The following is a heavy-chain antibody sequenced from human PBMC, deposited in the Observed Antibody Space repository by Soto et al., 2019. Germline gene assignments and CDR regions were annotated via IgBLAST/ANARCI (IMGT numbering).Heavy chain of an antibody. D-gene: IGHD1-1*01. CDR3: ARAVAGAPGTDY. Sequence: EVQLVEAGGGLVQPGGSLRLSCAASGFTFSTYWMTWVRQAPGKGLEWVANINQDASEKHYVDSVKGRFTISRDNAKNSLYLQMNSLRAEDTAVYYCARAVAGAPGTDYWGQGTLVTVSS. CDR2: INQDASEK. CDR1: GFTFSTYW. V-gene: IGHV3-7*04. J-gene: IGHJ4*02.